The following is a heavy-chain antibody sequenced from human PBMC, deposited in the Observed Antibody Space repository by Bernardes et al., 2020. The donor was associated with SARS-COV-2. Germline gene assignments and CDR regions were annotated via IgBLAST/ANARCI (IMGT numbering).Heavy chain of an antibody. CDR3: ARAKSSGYYYNWFDP. CDR2: ISYDGSNK. CDR1: GFTFSSYG. D-gene: IGHD3-22*01. V-gene: IGHV3-30*03. J-gene: IGHJ5*02. Sequence: GGSLRLSCAASGFTFSSYGKHWVRQAPGKGLEWVAVISYDGSNKYYADSVKGRFTISRDNSKNTLYLQMNSLRAEDTAVYYCARAKSSGYYYNWFDPWGQGTLVTVSS.